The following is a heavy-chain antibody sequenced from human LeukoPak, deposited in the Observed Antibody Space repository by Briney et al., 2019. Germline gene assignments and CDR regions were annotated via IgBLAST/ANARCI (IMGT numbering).Heavy chain of an antibody. CDR2: ISSSSSYI. Sequence: PGGSLRLSCAASGFTSSSYSMNWVRQAPGKGLEWVSSISSSSSYIYYADSVKGRFTISRDNAKNSLYLQMNSLRAEDTAVYYCARGLVFRGDPWGQGTLVTVSS. CDR1: GFTSSSYS. D-gene: IGHD7-27*01. V-gene: IGHV3-21*01. CDR3: ARGLVFRGDP. J-gene: IGHJ5*02.